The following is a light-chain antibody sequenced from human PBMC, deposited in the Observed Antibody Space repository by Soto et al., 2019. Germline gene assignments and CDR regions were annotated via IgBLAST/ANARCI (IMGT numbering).Light chain of an antibody. CDR3: SSYERSGAYV. Sequence: QSVLTQPASVSGSPGQSITLSCTGTSGDVGGHNAVSCYQQHPGKAPKLLSYDVYNRPSGASNRFSGSKSGNTASLTISGLQAEDEADYYCSSYERSGAYVFGTGTKLTVL. CDR1: SGDVGGHNA. J-gene: IGLJ1*01. V-gene: IGLV2-14*03. CDR2: DVY.